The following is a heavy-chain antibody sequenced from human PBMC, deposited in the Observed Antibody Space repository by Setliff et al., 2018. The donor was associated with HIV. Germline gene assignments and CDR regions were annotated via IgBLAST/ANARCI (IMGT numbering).Heavy chain of an antibody. CDR3: ARDRGGYSGYDAYNFDY. V-gene: IGHV3-21*01. J-gene: IGHJ4*02. Sequence: RLSCAASGFTFSSYSMNWVRQAPGKGLEWVSSISSSSSYIYYADSVKGRFTISRDNAKNSLYLQMNSLRAEDTAVYYCARDRGGYSGYDAYNFDYWGQGTLVTVSS. D-gene: IGHD5-12*01. CDR1: GFTFSSYS. CDR2: ISSSSSYI.